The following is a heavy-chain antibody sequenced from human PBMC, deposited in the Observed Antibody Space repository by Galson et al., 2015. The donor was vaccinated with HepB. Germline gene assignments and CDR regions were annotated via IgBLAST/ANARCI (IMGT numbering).Heavy chain of an antibody. D-gene: IGHD3-22*01. CDR2: IVVGSGNT. J-gene: IGHJ3*02. Sequence: SVKVSCKASGFTFTSSAVQWVRQARGQRLEWIGWIVVGSGNTNYAQKFQERVTITRDMSTSTAYMELSSLRPEDTAVYYCAADAFFSNYYDSSGYYPDAFDIWGQGTMVTVSS. V-gene: IGHV1-58*01. CDR1: GFTFTSSA. CDR3: AADAFFSNYYDSSGYYPDAFDI.